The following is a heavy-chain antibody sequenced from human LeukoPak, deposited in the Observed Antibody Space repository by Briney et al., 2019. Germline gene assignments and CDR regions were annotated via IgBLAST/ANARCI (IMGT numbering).Heavy chain of an antibody. V-gene: IGHV1-69*13. D-gene: IGHD6-6*01. CDR2: IIPIFGTA. CDR1: GGTFSSYA. J-gene: IGHJ3*02. Sequence: SVKVSCKASGGTFSSYAISWVRQAPGQGLEWMGGIIPIFGTANYAQKFQGRVTITADESTSTAYMELSSLRSEDTAVYYCARTSSLEYSSSSGPGYAFDIWGQGTMVTVSS. CDR3: ARTSSLEYSSSSGPGYAFDI.